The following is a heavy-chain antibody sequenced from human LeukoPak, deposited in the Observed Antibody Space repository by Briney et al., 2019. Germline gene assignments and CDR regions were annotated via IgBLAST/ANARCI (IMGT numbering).Heavy chain of an antibody. CDR2: AFYSGDT. J-gene: IGHJ4*02. CDR3: GRLRGAMTTVTSNFDY. Sequence: WVRQPPGKGLEWIGSAFYSGDTYYKSSLMSRVTISVDTSKNQFSLKLSSVTAAATAVYYCGRLRGAMTTVTSNFDYWGQGTLVTVSS. D-gene: IGHD4-17*01. V-gene: IGHV4-39*01.